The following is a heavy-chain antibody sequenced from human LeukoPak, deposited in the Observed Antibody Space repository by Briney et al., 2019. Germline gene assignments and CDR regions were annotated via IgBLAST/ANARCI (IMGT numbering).Heavy chain of an antibody. CDR2: IYPGDSDA. V-gene: IGHV5-51*01. CDR3: ARLVAAAGTRYFDY. Sequence: GESLKISCKGSGYSFSSYWIGWVRQMPGKGLEWMGIIYPGDSDATYSPSFQGHVTISADKSISTAYLQWSSLKASDTAMYYCARLVAAAGTRYFDYWGQGTLVTVSS. CDR1: GYSFSSYW. J-gene: IGHJ4*02. D-gene: IGHD6-13*01.